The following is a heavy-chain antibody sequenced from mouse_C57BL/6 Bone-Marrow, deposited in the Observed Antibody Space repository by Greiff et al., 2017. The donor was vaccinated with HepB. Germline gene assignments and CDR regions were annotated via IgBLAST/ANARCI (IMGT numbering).Heavy chain of an antibody. V-gene: IGHV1-9*01. J-gene: IGHJ2*01. Sequence: QVQLQQSGAELMKPGASVKLSCKATGYTFTGYWIEWVKQRPGHGLEWIGEILPGSGSTNYNEKFKGKATFTADTSSNTAYMQLSSLTTEDSAIYYCATPDYYGSSYGGDLFDYWGQGTTLTVSS. CDR1: GYTFTGYW. CDR3: ATPDYYGSSYGGDLFDY. D-gene: IGHD1-1*01. CDR2: ILPGSGST.